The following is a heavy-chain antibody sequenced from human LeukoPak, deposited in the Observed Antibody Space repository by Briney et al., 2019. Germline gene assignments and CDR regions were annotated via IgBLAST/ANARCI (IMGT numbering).Heavy chain of an antibody. CDR2: INPNSGGT. V-gene: IGHV1-2*02. D-gene: IGHD5-18*01. CDR1: GYTFTGYY. J-gene: IGHJ4*02. CDR3: ARPAWIQLWFPLDY. Sequence: ASVKVFCKASGYTFTGYYMHWVRQAPGQGLEWMGWINPNSGGTNYAQKFQGRVTMTRDTSISTAYMELSRLRSDDTAVYYCARPAWIQLWFPLDYWGQGTLVTVSS.